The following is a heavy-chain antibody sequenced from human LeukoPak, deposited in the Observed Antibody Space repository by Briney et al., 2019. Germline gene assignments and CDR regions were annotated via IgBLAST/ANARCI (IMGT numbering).Heavy chain of an antibody. J-gene: IGHJ6*03. V-gene: IGHV3-30*02. CDR3: AKQRGAITAIHTSYMDV. Sequence: GGSLRLSCAASGFTFSSYSMHWVRQAPGKGLEWVAFIRSVGSNEYYADSVKGRFTISRDNSKNTLYLQMSSLRAEDTALYYCAKQRGAITAIHTSYMDVWGKGTTVTVSS. D-gene: IGHD5-18*01. CDR1: GFTFSSYS. CDR2: IRSVGSNE.